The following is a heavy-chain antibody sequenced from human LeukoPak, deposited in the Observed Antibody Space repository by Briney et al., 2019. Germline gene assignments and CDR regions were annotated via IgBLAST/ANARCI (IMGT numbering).Heavy chain of an antibody. CDR3: ARAGGRSWFDP. Sequence: ASVTVSCKASGYTFTNSYIHWVRQAPGQGLEWMGSMNPKSGGTKYAQKFQGRVSMTRDTSISTAHMELASLTSDDTAVYYCARAGGRSWFDPWGQGTLVTVSS. D-gene: IGHD1-26*01. V-gene: IGHV1-2*02. CDR1: GYTFTNSY. CDR2: MNPKSGGT. J-gene: IGHJ5*02.